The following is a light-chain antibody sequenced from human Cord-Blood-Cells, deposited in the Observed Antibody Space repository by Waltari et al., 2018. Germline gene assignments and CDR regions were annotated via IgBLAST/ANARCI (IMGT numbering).Light chain of an antibody. CDR3: CSYAGSSTWV. CDR2: EGR. J-gene: IGLJ3*02. Sequence: QSALTQPASVSGSPGQSITISCTGTSSDVGSYNLVSWYQQHPGKAPKLMIYEGRKRSSGVSYRFSGSKSGNTASLTISGLQAEDEADYYCCSYAGSSTWVFGGGTKLTVL. CDR1: SSDVGSYNL. V-gene: IGLV2-23*01.